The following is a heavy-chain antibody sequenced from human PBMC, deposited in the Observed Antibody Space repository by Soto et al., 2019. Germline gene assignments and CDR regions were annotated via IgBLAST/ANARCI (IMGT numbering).Heavy chain of an antibody. CDR1: GFTFSSYA. CDR2: ISFDGSNK. V-gene: IGHV3-30-3*01. D-gene: IGHD2-15*01. Sequence: QVQLVESGGGVVQPGRSLRLSCAASGFTFSSYAMHWVRQAPGKGLEWVAFISFDGSNKFYADSVKGRFTVSRDISENALYLQMNGVRAEDTPVYYCVRDLGGGRCYWGHGTLVTVSS. J-gene: IGHJ4*01. CDR3: VRDLGGGRCY.